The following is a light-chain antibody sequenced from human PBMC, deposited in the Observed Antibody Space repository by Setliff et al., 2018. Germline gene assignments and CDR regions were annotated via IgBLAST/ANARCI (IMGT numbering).Light chain of an antibody. CDR3: QSYDSSLSGSRV. CDR1: SSDVGGYNY. V-gene: IGLV2-8*01. Sequence: QSVLTQPPSASGSPGQSVTISCTGTSSDVGGYNYVSWYQQHPGKAPKLMIYEVSKRPSGVPDRFSGSKSGTSASLAITGLQAEDEADYYCQSYDSSLSGSRVFGGGTQLTVL. CDR2: EVS. J-gene: IGLJ2*01.